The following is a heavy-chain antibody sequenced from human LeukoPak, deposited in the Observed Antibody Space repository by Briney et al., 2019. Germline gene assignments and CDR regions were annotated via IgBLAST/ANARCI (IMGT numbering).Heavy chain of an antibody. CDR1: GGSISSYY. Sequence: SETLSLTCTVSGGSISSYYWSWIRQPPGKGLEWIGYIYYSGSTNYNPSLKSRVTISVDTSKNQFSLKLSSVTAADTAVYYCARGSLTGTTYYFDSWGQGTLVTVSS. CDR2: IYYSGST. D-gene: IGHD1-20*01. V-gene: IGHV4-59*01. J-gene: IGHJ4*02. CDR3: ARGSLTGTTYYFDS.